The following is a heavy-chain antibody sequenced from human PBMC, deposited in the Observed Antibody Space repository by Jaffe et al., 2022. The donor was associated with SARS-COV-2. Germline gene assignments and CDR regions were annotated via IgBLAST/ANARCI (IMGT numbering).Heavy chain of an antibody. Sequence: QVQLVQSGAEVKKPGASVKVSCAASGYTFTGFYLHWVRQTPGQGLEWMGWINPNSGVTSYAQKFQGRVTMTRDSSISSAYMELRRLKSDDTAVYYCARDVTPSEVPAATGWFAPWGQGTLVTVSA. V-gene: IGHV1-2*02. CDR1: GYTFTGFY. CDR3: ARDVTPSEVPAATGWFAP. D-gene: IGHD2-15*01. J-gene: IGHJ5*02. CDR2: INPNSGVT.